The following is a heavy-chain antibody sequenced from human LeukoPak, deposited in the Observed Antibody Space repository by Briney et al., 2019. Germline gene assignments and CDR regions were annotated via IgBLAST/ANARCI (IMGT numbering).Heavy chain of an antibody. V-gene: IGHV1-18*01. CDR1: GYTFTSYG. J-gene: IGHJ4*02. CDR3: ARDNIVVVPAAIDY. CDR2: ISAYNGNT. Sequence: ASVKVSCKASGYTFTSYGISWVRQAPGQGLEWMGWISAYNGNTNYAQKLPGRVTMTTDTSTSTAYMELRSLRSDATAVYYCARDNIVVVPAAIDYWGQGTLVTVSS. D-gene: IGHD2-2*01.